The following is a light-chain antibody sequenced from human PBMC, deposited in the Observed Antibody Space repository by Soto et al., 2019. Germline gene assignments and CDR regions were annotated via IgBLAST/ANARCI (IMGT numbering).Light chain of an antibody. J-gene: IGKJ1*01. CDR3: MQAPHSSWT. CDR1: QSLVHNDGNTY. Sequence: DIVMTQTPLSSPVTLGQAASISCRSSQSLVHNDGNTYLSWFQQRPGPPPRLLISKVFDRFSGVPDRFRGSGAGTEFTLTISRVEAADGADYYYMQAPHSSWTFGQGTKVDI. V-gene: IGKV2-24*01. CDR2: KVF.